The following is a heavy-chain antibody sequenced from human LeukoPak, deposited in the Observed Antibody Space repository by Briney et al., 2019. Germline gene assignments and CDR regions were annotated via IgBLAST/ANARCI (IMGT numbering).Heavy chain of an antibody. V-gene: IGHV3-7*03. CDR2: IKQDGSER. J-gene: IGHJ4*02. Sequence: GGSLRLSCAASGFTFSSYWMQWVRQAPGKGLGWVANIKQDGSERYYADSVKGRFIISRDNAKNALYLQMSSLRAEDTAIYYCARRYFDYWGQGTLVTVSS. CDR1: GFTFSSYW. CDR3: ARRYFDY.